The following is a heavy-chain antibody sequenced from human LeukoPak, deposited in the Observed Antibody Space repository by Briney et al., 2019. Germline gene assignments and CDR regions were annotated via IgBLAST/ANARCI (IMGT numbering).Heavy chain of an antibody. D-gene: IGHD2-2*02. Sequence: ASVKVSCKASGYTFTSYGISWVRQAPGQGPEWMGWISAYNGNTNYAQKLQGRVTMTTDTSTSTAYMELRSLRSDDTAVYYCARSSLGYCSSTSCYIRYFDYWGQGTLVTVSS. CDR2: ISAYNGNT. V-gene: IGHV1-18*01. J-gene: IGHJ4*02. CDR1: GYTFTSYG. CDR3: ARSSLGYCSSTSCYIRYFDY.